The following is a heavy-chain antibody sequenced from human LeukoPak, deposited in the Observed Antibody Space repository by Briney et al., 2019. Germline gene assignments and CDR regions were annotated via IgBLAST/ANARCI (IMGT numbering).Heavy chain of an antibody. Sequence: GGAPRLSCAASGFTFSDYWLSWVRQAPGKGLEWVANIKEDGSETYYVDSVKGRFTISRDNAKNSLYLQMNSLRAEDTAVYYCASLSSWGQGTLVTVSS. CDR2: IKEDGSET. CDR3: ASLSS. CDR1: GFTFSDYW. V-gene: IGHV3-7*01. J-gene: IGHJ5*02.